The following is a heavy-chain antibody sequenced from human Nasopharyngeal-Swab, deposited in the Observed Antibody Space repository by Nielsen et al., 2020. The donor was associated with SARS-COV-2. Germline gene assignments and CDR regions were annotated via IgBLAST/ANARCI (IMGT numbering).Heavy chain of an antibody. Sequence: RGSLRLSCAASGFTFSDYYMSWIRQAPGKGLEWVSYISSSGSTIYYADSVKGRFTISRDNAKNSLYLQMNSLRAEDTAVYYCASSLWFGELPSDYYYYGMDVWGQGTTVTVSS. CDR2: ISSSGSTI. CDR3: ASSLWFGELPSDYYYYGMDV. V-gene: IGHV3-11*04. CDR1: GFTFSDYY. D-gene: IGHD3-10*01. J-gene: IGHJ6*02.